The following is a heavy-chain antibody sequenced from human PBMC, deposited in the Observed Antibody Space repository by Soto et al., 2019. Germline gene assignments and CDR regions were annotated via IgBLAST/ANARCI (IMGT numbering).Heavy chain of an antibody. D-gene: IGHD5-12*01. V-gene: IGHV1-24*01. CDR1: GYTLTELS. CDR2: FDPEDGET. J-gene: IGHJ6*02. Sequence: ASVKVSCKVSGYTLTELSMHRVRQAPGKGLEWMGGFDPEDGETIYAQKFQGRVTMTEDTSTDTAYMELSSLRSEDTAVYYCATSGGGYAYYYYYGMDVWGQGTTVTVSS. CDR3: ATSGGGYAYYYYYGMDV.